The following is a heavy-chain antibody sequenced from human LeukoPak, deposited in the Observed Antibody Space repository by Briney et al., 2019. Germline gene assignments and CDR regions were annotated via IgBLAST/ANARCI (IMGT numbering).Heavy chain of an antibody. J-gene: IGHJ6*03. D-gene: IGHD3-22*01. CDR2: ISISGNSI. V-gene: IGHV3-11*01. CDR1: GFTFSDHS. CDR3: ARTSRAYISPYYYNYMDV. Sequence: GGSLRLSCAASGFTFSDHSMTWIRQAPGKGLEWISYISISGNSIDYAASVKGRFTISRDNAEKSLYLQMNSLRAEDTAVYFCARTSRAYISPYYYNYMDVWGEGTTVTVSS.